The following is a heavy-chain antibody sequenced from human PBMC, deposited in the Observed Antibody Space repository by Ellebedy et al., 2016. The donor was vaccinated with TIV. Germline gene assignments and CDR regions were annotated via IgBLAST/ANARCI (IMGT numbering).Heavy chain of an antibody. CDR3: ARHLLIQLSDAFDI. J-gene: IGHJ3*02. Sequence: MPSETLSLTCTVSGGSISSYYWSWIRQPPGKGLAWIGYIYYSGSTNYNPSLKSRVTISVDTSKNQFSLKLSSVTAADTAVYYCARHLLIQLSDAFDIWGQGTMVTVSS. CDR2: IYYSGST. CDR1: GGSISSYY. V-gene: IGHV4-59*08. D-gene: IGHD5-18*01.